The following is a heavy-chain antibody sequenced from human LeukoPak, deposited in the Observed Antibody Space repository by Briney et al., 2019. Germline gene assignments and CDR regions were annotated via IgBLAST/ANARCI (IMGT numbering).Heavy chain of an antibody. D-gene: IGHD3-22*01. CDR1: GFTFSSYS. CDR2: ISSSSSYI. Sequence: GGSLRLSCAASGFTFSSYSMNWVRQAPGKGLEWVSSISSSSSYIYYADSVKGRSTISRDNSKNTLYLQMNSLRAEDTAVYYCAKNGGVVVITANDYWGQGTLVTVSS. CDR3: AKNGGVVVITANDY. J-gene: IGHJ4*02. V-gene: IGHV3-21*04.